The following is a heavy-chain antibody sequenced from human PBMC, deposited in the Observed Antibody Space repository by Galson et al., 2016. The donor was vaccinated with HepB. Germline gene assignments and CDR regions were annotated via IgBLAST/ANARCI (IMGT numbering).Heavy chain of an antibody. Sequence: TLSLTCTVSGGSVISDPYSWGWIRQPPGKGLEWIGNIYYSGNTYYNPSLKSRVSISVDTSKNQFSLRLTSVTAADTAVYYCARQLILAVVAANLNWFDPWGPGTLVTVSS. CDR1: GGSVISDPYS. D-gene: IGHD5-12*01. CDR3: ARQLILAVVAANLNWFDP. J-gene: IGHJ5*02. CDR2: IYYSGNT. V-gene: IGHV4-39*01.